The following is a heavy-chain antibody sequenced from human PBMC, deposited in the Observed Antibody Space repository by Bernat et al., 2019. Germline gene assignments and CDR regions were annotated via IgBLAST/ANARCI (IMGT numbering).Heavy chain of an antibody. J-gene: IGHJ5*02. CDR2: INPNSGGT. CDR1: GYTFTGYY. D-gene: IGHD2-2*02. CDR3: AREYLNCSSTSCYKKWNWFDP. V-gene: IGHV1-2*04. Sequence: QVQLVQSGAEVKKPGASVKVSCKASGYTFTGYYMHWVRQAPGQGLEWMGWINPNSGGTNYAPKFKGWRTRTRGTSISTAYMELSRLISDDTAVYYCAREYLNCSSTSCYKKWNWFDPWGQGTLVTVSS.